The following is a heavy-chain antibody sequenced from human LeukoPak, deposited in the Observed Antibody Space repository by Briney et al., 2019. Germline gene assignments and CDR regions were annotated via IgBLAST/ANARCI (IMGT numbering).Heavy chain of an antibody. CDR1: GGSISNTNW. J-gene: IGHJ4*02. CDR3: AREGGPYRPLDY. Sequence: PSETLSLTCGVSGGSISNTNWWTWVRQPPGKGLEWIGEFNLQGSTNYNPSLKSRVAISVDKSENHISLKLTSVTAAGTAVYYCAREGGPYRPLDYSGQGTLVTVA. CDR2: FNLQGST. V-gene: IGHV4-4*02.